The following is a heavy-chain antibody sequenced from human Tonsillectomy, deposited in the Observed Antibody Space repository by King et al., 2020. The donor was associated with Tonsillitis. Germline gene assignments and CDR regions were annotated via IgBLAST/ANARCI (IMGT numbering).Heavy chain of an antibody. V-gene: IGHV1-46*01. Sequence: QLVQSGAEVKKPGASVKVSCKASGYTFTSNYMHWERQAPGQGLEWMGIINPSGGSTTYARKFQGRVTMTRDTSTSTVCMELSSLRSEDTAVYYCARGPQNWGTYRYDSYYHGMDAWGQGTTVTVSS. D-gene: IGHD3-16*02. CDR3: ARGPQNWGTYRYDSYYHGMDA. CDR2: INPSGGST. J-gene: IGHJ6*02. CDR1: GYTFTSNY.